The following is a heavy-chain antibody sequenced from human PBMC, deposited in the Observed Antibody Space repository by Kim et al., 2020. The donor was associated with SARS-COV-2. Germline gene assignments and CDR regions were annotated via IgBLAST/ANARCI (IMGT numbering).Heavy chain of an antibody. V-gene: IGHV3-48*03. D-gene: IGHD2-2*01. Sequence: GGSLRLSCAASGFTFSSYEMNWVRQAPGKGLEWVSYISSSGSTIYYADSVKGRFTISRDNAKNSLYLQMNSLRAEDTAVYYCARACGEGPAAMNPFDYWGQGTLVTVSS. CDR2: ISSSGSTI. CDR3: ARACGEGPAAMNPFDY. J-gene: IGHJ4*02. CDR1: GFTFSSYE.